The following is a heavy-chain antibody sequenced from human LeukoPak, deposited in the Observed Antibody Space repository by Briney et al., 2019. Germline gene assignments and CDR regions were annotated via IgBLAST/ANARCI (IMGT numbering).Heavy chain of an antibody. V-gene: IGHV4-34*01. Sequence: SETLSLTCAVYGGSFSGYYWSWIRQPPGKGLEWIGEINHSGSTNYNPSLKSRVIISVDTSKNQFSLKLSSVTAADTAVYYCARTARSHDAFDIWGQGTMVTVSS. CDR3: ARTARSHDAFDI. CDR1: GGSFSGYY. CDR2: INHSGST. J-gene: IGHJ3*02.